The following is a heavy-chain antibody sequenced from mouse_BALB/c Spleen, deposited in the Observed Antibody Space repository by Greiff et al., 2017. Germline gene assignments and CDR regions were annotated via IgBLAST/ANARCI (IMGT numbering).Heavy chain of an antibody. CDR2: ISSGGST. V-gene: IGHV5-6-5*01. D-gene: IGHD2-4*01. Sequence: EVHLVESGGGLVKPGGSLKLSCAASGFTFSSYAMSWVRQTPEKRLEWVASISSGGSTYYPDSVKGRFTISRDNARNILYLQMSSLRSEDTAMYYCARAGSTMITSYAMDYWGQGTSVTVSS. CDR1: GFTFSSYA. CDR3: ARAGSTMITSYAMDY. J-gene: IGHJ4*01.